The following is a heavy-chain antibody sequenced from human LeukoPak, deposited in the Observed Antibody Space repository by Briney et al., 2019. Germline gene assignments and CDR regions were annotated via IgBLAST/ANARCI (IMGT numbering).Heavy chain of an antibody. CDR2: INSDGSST. V-gene: IGHV3-74*01. CDR3: AREPYSYGQMDY. D-gene: IGHD5-18*01. Sequence: GGSLRLSCAASGFTFSSYGMHWVHQAPGKGLVWVSRINSDGSSTSYADSVKGRFTISRDNAKNTLYLQMNSLRAEDTAVYYCAREPYSYGQMDYWGQGTLVTVSS. J-gene: IGHJ4*02. CDR1: GFTFSSYG.